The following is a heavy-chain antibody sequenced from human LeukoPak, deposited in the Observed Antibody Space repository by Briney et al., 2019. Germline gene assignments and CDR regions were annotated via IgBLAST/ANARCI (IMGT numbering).Heavy chain of an antibody. CDR2: IYYSGST. J-gene: IGHJ4*02. CDR1: GGSISSSSYY. V-gene: IGHV4-39*07. Sequence: SETLSLTCTVAGGSISSSSYYWGGIRQPPGKGLEWIGSIYYSGSTYYSPSLKSRVTISVDTSKNQFSLKLSSVSAGDTAVYYCARGELDRPFDYWGQGTLVTVSS. D-gene: IGHD1-26*01. CDR3: ARGELDRPFDY.